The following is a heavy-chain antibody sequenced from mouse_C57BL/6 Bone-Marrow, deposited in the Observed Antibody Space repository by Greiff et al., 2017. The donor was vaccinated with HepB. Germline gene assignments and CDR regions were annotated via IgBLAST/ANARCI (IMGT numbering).Heavy chain of an antibody. Sequence: VQLKQSGPELVKPGASVKISCKASGYAFSSSWMNWVKQRPGKGLEWIGRIYPGDGDTNYNGKFKGKATLTADKSSSTAYMQLSSLTSEDSAVYFCARYDITTVVEGYWGQGTTLTVSS. J-gene: IGHJ2*01. D-gene: IGHD1-1*01. CDR3: ARYDITTVVEGY. CDR2: IYPGDGDT. V-gene: IGHV1-82*01. CDR1: GYAFSSSW.